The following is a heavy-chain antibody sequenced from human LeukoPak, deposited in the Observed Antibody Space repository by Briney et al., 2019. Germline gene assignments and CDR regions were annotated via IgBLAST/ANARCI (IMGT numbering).Heavy chain of an antibody. D-gene: IGHD1-20*01. CDR2: ISAYNGST. CDR1: GYTFTSYG. CDR3: ARDHRYNWNDGGFDP. V-gene: IGHV1-18*01. Sequence: GASVKVSCKASGYTFTSYGISWVRQAPGQGLEWMGWISAYNGSTNYAQKLQGRVTMTTDTSTSTAYIELRSLRSDDTAVYYCARDHRYNWNDGGFDPWGQGTLVTVSS. J-gene: IGHJ5*02.